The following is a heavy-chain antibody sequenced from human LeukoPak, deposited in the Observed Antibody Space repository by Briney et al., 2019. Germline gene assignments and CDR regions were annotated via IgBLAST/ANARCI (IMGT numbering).Heavy chain of an antibody. CDR1: GYTFTSYD. D-gene: IGHD6-19*01. CDR3: ARVAGGSGWYQVEYFDY. Sequence: ASVKVSCKASGYTFTSYDINWVRQATGQGLEWMGSMNPNSGNTGYAQKFQGRVTITRNTSISTAYMELSSLRSEDTAVYYCARVAGGSGWYQVEYFDYWGQGTLVTVSS. V-gene: IGHV1-8*03. J-gene: IGHJ4*02. CDR2: MNPNSGNT.